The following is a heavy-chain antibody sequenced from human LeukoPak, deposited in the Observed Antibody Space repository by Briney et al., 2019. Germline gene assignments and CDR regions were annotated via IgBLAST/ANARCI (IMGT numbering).Heavy chain of an antibody. CDR2: IYYSGYT. CDR1: GGSISTYY. D-gene: IGHD3-10*01. V-gene: IGHV4-59*01. CDR3: ARDGEWTRDYFDY. Sequence: PSETLSLTCTVSGGSISTYYWSWIRQPPGKGLEWIGYIYYSGYTNYNPSLKSRVTISVDTSKNQFSLKLSSVTAADTAVHYCARDGEWTRDYFDYWGQGTLVTVSS. J-gene: IGHJ4*02.